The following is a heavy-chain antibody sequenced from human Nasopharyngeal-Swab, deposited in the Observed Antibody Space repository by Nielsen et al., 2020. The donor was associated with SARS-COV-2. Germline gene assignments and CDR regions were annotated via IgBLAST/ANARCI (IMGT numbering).Heavy chain of an antibody. J-gene: IGHJ4*02. Sequence: GGSLRLSCAASGFVFSSVCMSWVRQAPGKGLEWVGCVKRKADGGTVEYARAVRGRFSISRDDSRNTLFLQMNRLKTEDTAVYYCTTLHRTGWFWGQGTLVTVSS. CDR3: TTLHRTGWF. V-gene: IGHV3-15*01. D-gene: IGHD6-19*01. CDR1: GFVFSSVC. CDR2: VKRKADGGTV.